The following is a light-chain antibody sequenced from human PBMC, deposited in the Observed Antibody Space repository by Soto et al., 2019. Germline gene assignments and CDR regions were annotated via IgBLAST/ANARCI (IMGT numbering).Light chain of an antibody. CDR1: QGISTY. Sequence: DIQLTQSPSFLSASVGDRVTITCRATQGISTYLAWYQHKPGKAPKLLIYTASTLQSGVPSRFSGSGSGTDVTLTISSLLPEDFATYYCQQVKSYPLTFGGGTKVEIK. CDR3: QQVKSYPLT. J-gene: IGKJ4*01. CDR2: TAS. V-gene: IGKV1-9*01.